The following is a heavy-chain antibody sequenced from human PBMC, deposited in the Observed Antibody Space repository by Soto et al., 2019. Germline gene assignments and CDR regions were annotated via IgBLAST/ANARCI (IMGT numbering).Heavy chain of an antibody. D-gene: IGHD4-17*01. CDR2: IWYDGSNK. J-gene: IGHJ5*02. V-gene: IGHV3-33*01. Sequence: QVQLVESGGGVVQPGRSLRLSCAASGFTFSSYGMHWVRQAPGKGLEWVAVIWYDGSNKYYADSVKGRFTISRDNSKNTLYLQMNSLRAEDTAVYYCARDTTTVVGWFDLWGQGTLVTVSS. CDR3: ARDTTTVVGWFDL. CDR1: GFTFSSYG.